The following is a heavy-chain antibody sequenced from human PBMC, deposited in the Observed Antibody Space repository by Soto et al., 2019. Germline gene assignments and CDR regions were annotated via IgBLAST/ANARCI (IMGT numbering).Heavy chain of an antibody. CDR1: GVSFSGYY. V-gene: IGHV4-34*01. J-gene: IGHJ4*02. CDR2: INHSGST. CDR3: ARGLDGYNAD. D-gene: IGHD5-12*01. Sequence: SETLSLTCALYGVSFSGYYWSWIRQPPGKGLEWIGEINHSGSTNYNPSLKSRVTISVDTSKNQFSLKLSSVTAADTAVYYCARGLDGYNADWGQGTLVTVSS.